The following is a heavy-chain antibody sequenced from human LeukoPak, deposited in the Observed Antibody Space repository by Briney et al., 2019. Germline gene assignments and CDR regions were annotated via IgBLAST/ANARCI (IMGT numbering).Heavy chain of an antibody. J-gene: IGHJ4*02. Sequence: HPGGSLRLSCAASGFTFSSYSVNWVRQAPGKGLEWVSYITASGTAMFYADSVKGRFTISRDNAKNSLYLQMNSLRDEDTAVYYCASSGSYRFDYWGQGTLVTVSS. D-gene: IGHD1-26*01. CDR2: ITASGTAM. CDR3: ASSGSYRFDY. V-gene: IGHV3-48*02. CDR1: GFTFSSYS.